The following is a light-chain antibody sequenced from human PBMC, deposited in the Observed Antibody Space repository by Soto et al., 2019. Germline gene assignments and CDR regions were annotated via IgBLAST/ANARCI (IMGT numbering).Light chain of an antibody. J-gene: IGKJ3*01. CDR1: QSLLHSNGYNY. CDR2: LGS. Sequence: DPVMTQSPLSLPVTPGEPASISCRSSQSLLHSNGYNYLDWYLQKPGQSPQLLIYLGSNRASGVPDRFSGSGSGTDFTLKISRVEAEDVGVYYCIQSLQLPRTFGPGTKVDIK. V-gene: IGKV2-28*01. CDR3: IQSLQLPRT.